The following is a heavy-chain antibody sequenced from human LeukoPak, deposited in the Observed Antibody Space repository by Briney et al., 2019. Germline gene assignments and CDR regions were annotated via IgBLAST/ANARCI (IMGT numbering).Heavy chain of an antibody. CDR1: GLTFSSYA. V-gene: IGHV3-23*01. Sequence: PGGSLRLSCAASGLTFSSYAMSWVRQAPGKGLEWVSGISGSGGSTYYADSVKGRFNISRDNTKNTLYLQVNSLSAEHTAVYYCAKGRTYYDILTGYDYWGQGTLVTVS. D-gene: IGHD3-9*01. CDR3: AKGRTYYDILTGYDY. J-gene: IGHJ4*02. CDR2: ISGSGGST.